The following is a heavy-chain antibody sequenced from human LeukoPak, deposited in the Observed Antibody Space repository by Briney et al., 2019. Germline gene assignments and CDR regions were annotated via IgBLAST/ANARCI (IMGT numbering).Heavy chain of an antibody. CDR1: GYTFTGYY. V-gene: IGHV1-2*02. J-gene: IGHJ4*02. Sequence: ASVKVSCKASGYTFTGYYMHWVRQAPGQGLEWMGWINPNSGGTNYAQKFQGRATMTRDTSISTAYMELSSLRSDDTAVYYCARDRGNGDFDYWGQGTLVTVSS. D-gene: IGHD4-17*01. CDR2: INPNSGGT. CDR3: ARDRGNGDFDY.